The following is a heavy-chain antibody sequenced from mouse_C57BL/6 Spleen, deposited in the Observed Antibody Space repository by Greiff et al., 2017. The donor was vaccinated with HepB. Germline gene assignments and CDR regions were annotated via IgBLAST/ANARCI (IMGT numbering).Heavy chain of an antibody. J-gene: IGHJ3*01. Sequence: EVQLQQSGPELVKLGASVKISCKASGYTFTDYYMNWVKQSHGKSLEWIGDINPNNGGTSYNQKFKGKASLTVDKSSSTAYMELRSLTSEDSAVYYCARREVAWFAYWGQGTLVTVSA. D-gene: IGHD1-1*01. CDR2: INPNNGGT. CDR1: GYTFTDYY. CDR3: ARREVAWFAY. V-gene: IGHV1-26*01.